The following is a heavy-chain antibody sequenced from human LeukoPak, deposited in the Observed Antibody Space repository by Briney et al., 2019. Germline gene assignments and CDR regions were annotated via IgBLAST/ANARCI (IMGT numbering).Heavy chain of an antibody. CDR1: GGSMSGYY. D-gene: IGHD4-23*01. CDR2: IYTSGSS. CDR3: ARGGNWDDVFDI. Sequence: SETLSLTCTVSGGSMSGYYWTWIRQPAGKGLEWIGRIYTSGSSNNNPSLKSRVTMSIDTSKKQFSLKLSSVTAADTAVYYCARGGNWDDVFDIWGQGTMVTVSS. J-gene: IGHJ3*02. V-gene: IGHV4-4*07.